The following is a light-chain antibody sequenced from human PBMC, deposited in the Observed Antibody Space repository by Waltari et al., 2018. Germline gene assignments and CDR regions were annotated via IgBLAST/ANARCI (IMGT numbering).Light chain of an antibody. CDR3: QQYDSIVLT. Sequence: EIVLTQSPGTLSLSPGERATLSCRASQSVSSISLSWYQQKAGQPPRLLIYGVSSRATGIPDRFSGSGSGTDFTLTISRLEPEDFAVYYCQQYDSIVLTFGGGTKMEI. J-gene: IGKJ4*01. CDR1: QSVSSIS. CDR2: GVS. V-gene: IGKV3-20*01.